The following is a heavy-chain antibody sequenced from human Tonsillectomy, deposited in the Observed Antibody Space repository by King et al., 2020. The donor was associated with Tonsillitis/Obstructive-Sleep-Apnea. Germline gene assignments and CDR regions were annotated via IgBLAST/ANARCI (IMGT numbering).Heavy chain of an antibody. Sequence: VQLVQSGGGLVKPGGSLRLSCAASGFTFSSYSMNWVRQAPGKGLEWVSSISSSSSYIYYADSVKGRFTISRDNAKNSLYLQMNSLRAEDTAVYYCAREQGVDTAMGTADYWGQGTRVTVSS. D-gene: IGHD5-18*01. CDR2: ISSSSSYI. CDR1: GFTFSSYS. CDR3: AREQGVDTAMGTADY. J-gene: IGHJ4*02. V-gene: IGHV3-21*01.